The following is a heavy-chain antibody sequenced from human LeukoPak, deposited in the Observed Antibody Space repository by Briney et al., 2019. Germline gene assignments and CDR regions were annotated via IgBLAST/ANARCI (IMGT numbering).Heavy chain of an antibody. CDR1: GFTFSSYG. CDR2: IWYDGSNK. CDR3: ARDNAPSIAAALDY. J-gene: IGHJ4*02. Sequence: GGSLRLSCAASGFTFSSYGMHWVRPAPGKGLEWVAVIWYDGSNKYYADSVKGRFTISRDNSKNTLYLQMNSLRAEDTAVYYCARDNAPSIAAALDYWGQGTLVTVSS. D-gene: IGHD6-13*01. V-gene: IGHV3-33*01.